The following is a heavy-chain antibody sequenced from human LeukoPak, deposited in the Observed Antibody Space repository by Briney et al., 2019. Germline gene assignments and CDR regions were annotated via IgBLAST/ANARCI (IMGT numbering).Heavy chain of an antibody. CDR1: GYNFTSYW. Sequence: GESLKISCKGSGYNFTSYWIGWVRQMPGKSLEWMGDIYPGDSDTRYSPSFQGQVTISADKSISTASLQWSSLKASDTAMYYCARLLRNIAAAVYYFDYWGQGTLVTVSS. V-gene: IGHV5-51*01. J-gene: IGHJ4*02. CDR2: IYPGDSDT. CDR3: ARLLRNIAAAVYYFDY. D-gene: IGHD6-13*01.